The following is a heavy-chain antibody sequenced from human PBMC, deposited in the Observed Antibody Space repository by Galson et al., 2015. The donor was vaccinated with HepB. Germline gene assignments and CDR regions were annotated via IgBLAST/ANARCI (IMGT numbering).Heavy chain of an antibody. CDR1: GGTFSSYA. J-gene: IGHJ2*01. V-gene: IGHV1-69*06. D-gene: IGHD6-13*01. CDR3: ARRNSSSWYRAWYSDL. Sequence: SVKVSCKASGGTFSSYAISWVRQAPGQGLEWMGGIIPIFGTANYAQKFQGRVTITADKSTSTAYMELSSLRSEDTAVYYCARRNSSSWYRAWYSDLWGRGTLVTVSS. CDR2: IIPIFGTA.